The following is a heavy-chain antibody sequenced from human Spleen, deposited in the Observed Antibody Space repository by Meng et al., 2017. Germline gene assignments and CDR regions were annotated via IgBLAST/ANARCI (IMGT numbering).Heavy chain of an antibody. V-gene: IGHV4-4*07. Sequence: SETLSLTCTVSGGSISDYYWSWIRQPAGKGLEWIGRIYASGSANYNPSLKSRVTMSVDTSKNQFSLNLSSVTAADTAAYYCARDSLMISVRGVNNRNESRFDPWGQGTLVTVSS. D-gene: IGHD3-16*01. CDR2: IYASGSA. J-gene: IGHJ5*02. CDR1: GGSISDYY. CDR3: ARDSLMISVRGVNNRNESRFDP.